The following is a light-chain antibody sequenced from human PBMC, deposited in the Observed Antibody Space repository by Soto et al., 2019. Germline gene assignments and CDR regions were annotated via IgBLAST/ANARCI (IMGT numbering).Light chain of an antibody. J-gene: IGKJ4*01. Sequence: EIGMKKSPATLSVSKGERATLSCRASQSVSILLAWYQQKPGQAPRLLIYGASTRATGIPARFSGSGSGTEFTLTISSLEPEDFAVYYCQQRSNWPLTFGGGSKV. CDR1: QSVSIL. CDR2: GAS. CDR3: QQRSNWPLT. V-gene: IGKV3D-15*01.